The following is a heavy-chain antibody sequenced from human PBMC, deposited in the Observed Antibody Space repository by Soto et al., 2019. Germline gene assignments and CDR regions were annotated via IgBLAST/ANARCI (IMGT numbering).Heavy chain of an antibody. Sequence: GASVKVSCKASGYTFTGYYMHWVRQAPGQGLEWMGIINPSGGSTSYAQKFQGRVTMTRDTSTSTVYMELSSLRSEDTAVYYCARVAYSSLYYYYYGMDVWGQGTTVTVSS. CDR1: GYTFTGYY. CDR2: INPSGGST. D-gene: IGHD6-13*01. J-gene: IGHJ6*02. CDR3: ARVAYSSLYYYYYGMDV. V-gene: IGHV1-46*01.